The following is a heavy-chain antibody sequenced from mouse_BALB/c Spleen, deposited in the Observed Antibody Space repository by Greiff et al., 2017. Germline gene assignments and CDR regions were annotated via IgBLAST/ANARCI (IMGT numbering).Heavy chain of an antibody. CDR1: GFTFNTYA. J-gene: IGHJ2*01. V-gene: IGHV10-1*02. CDR2: IRSKSNNYAT. D-gene: IGHD2-1*01. Sequence: DAGGGLVQPKGSLKLSCAASGFTFNTYAMNWVRQAPGKGLEWVARIRSKSNNYATYYADSVKDRFTISRDDSQSMLYLQMNNLKTEDTAMYYCVVGNYPDYWGQGTTLTVSS. CDR3: VVGNYPDY.